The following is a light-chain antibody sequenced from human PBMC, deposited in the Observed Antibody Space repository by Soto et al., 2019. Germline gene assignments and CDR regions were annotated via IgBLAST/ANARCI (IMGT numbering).Light chain of an antibody. J-gene: IGKJ4*01. V-gene: IGKV3-15*01. Sequence: EIVLTQSPATLSASPGERATLSCRASQGVGSTLAWYQQAPGQAPRLLIYDASTRATGIPARFSGDGSGTEFTLTISSLQSDDIAVYYCQHYKTWPLSFGGGTKVDIK. CDR1: QGVGST. CDR2: DAS. CDR3: QHYKTWPLS.